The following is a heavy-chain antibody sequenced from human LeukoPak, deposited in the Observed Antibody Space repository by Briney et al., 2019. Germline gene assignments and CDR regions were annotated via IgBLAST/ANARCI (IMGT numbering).Heavy chain of an antibody. CDR1: GFTFSSYD. CDR3: ARAIGYNWNDAFDY. D-gene: IGHD1-1*01. J-gene: IGHJ4*02. CDR2: IGTAGDT. V-gene: IGHV3-13*01. Sequence: PGGSLRLSCAASGFTFSSYDIHWVRQATGKGLEWVPAIGTAGDTYYPGSVKGRFTISRENAKNSFYLQMNSLRAEDTAVYYCARAIGYNWNDAFDYWGQGTLVTVSS.